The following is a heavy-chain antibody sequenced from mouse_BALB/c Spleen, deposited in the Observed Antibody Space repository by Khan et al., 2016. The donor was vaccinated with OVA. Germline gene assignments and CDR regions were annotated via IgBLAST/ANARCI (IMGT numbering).Heavy chain of an antibody. CDR2: ISTYYGDG. J-gene: IGHJ4*01. CDR1: GYTFTDYA. CDR3: ARNYFGTRNAMDY. V-gene: IGHV1S137*01. Sequence: QVQLKQSGAELVRPGVSVKISCKGSGYTFTDYAIHWVKQSHAESLEWIGVISTYYGDGSYNQKFKGKATMTVDKSSSTAYMELARLTSEDSAIYYCARNYFGTRNAMDYWGQGTSVTVSS. D-gene: IGHD1-1*01.